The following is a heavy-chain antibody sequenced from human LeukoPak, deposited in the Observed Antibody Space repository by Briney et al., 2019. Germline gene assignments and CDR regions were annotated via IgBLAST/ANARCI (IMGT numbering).Heavy chain of an antibody. CDR1: GFAFSNYA. CDR2: IGGSGADT. CDR3: AKDLGPSGGF. J-gene: IGHJ4*02. V-gene: IGHV3-23*01. D-gene: IGHD5-12*01. Sequence: GGSLRLSCAASGFAFSNYAMSWVRQTPGKGLEWVSSIGGSGADTYSADSVKGRFIISRDSSKNTLYLQMNSLRAKDTAVYYCAKDLGPSGGFWGQGALVTVSS.